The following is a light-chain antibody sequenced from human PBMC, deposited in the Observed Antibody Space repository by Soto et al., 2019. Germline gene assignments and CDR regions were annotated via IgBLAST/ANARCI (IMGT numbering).Light chain of an antibody. CDR2: KIS. Sequence: DIVLTQSPVSSPVTLGQPASISCRSSQSLVHNDGNTYLSWLHQRPGQSPRLLIYKISNRFSGVPDRFRGGGAGTFFTLKISRLEAEFAAVYYCMQATHLLSFGGGTKVEIK. CDR3: MQATHLLS. V-gene: IGKV2-24*01. CDR1: QSLVHNDGNTY. J-gene: IGKJ4*01.